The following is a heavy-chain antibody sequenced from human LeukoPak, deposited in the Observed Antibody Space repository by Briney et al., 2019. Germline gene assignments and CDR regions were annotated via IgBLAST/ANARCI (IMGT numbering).Heavy chain of an antibody. D-gene: IGHD2/OR15-2a*01. CDR3: ARDRQYSLYY. CDR1: GYTFTIYG. Sequence: GASVKVSCKASGYTFTIYGISWVRQAPGQGLEWMGWISAYNGNTNYSQKLQGRVTMTTDTSTSTAYMELRSLRSDDTAVDYCARDRQYSLYYWGQGTLVTVSS. CDR2: ISAYNGNT. J-gene: IGHJ4*02. V-gene: IGHV1-18*01.